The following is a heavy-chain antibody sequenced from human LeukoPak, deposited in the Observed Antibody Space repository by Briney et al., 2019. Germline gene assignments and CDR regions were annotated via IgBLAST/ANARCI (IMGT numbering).Heavy chain of an antibody. CDR1: GFTFSSYG. V-gene: IGHV3-21*01. Sequence: GGSLRLSCVASGFTFSSYGMHWVRQAPGKGLEWVSSISSSSRYIYYADSVKGRFAISRDNAKNSLYLQMNSLRAEDTAVYYCARDLSGSPNRHFDYWGQGTLVTVSS. CDR2: ISSSSRYI. J-gene: IGHJ4*02. CDR3: ARDLSGSPNRHFDY. D-gene: IGHD1-26*01.